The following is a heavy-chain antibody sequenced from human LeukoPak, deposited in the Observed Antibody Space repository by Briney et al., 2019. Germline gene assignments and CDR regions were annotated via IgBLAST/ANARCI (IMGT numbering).Heavy chain of an antibody. CDR1: GFTFSSYG. J-gene: IGHJ4*02. Sequence: PGGSLRLSCAASGFTFSSYGMHWVRQAPGKGLEWVAFIRYDGSNKYYADSVEGRFTISRDNSKNTLYLQMNSLRAEDTAVYYCAKVFSEDYYDSSGYLDYWGQGTLVTVSS. CDR3: AKVFSEDYYDSSGYLDY. V-gene: IGHV3-30*02. CDR2: IRYDGSNK. D-gene: IGHD3-22*01.